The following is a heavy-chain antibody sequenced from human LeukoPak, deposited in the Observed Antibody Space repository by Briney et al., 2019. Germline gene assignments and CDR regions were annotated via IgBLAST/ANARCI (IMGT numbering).Heavy chain of an antibody. CDR2: ISGSGGS. J-gene: IGHJ5*02. D-gene: IGHD2-8*02. CDR3: AKVQVGGVFDT. Sequence: GGTLRLSCAASGFTFSSYGMTWVRQAPGKGLEWVSAISGSGGSKYADSVKGRFTISRDNSKNTLFLQMNSLRAEDTAVYYCAKVQVGGVFDTWGQGTLVTVSS. CDR1: GFTFSSYG. V-gene: IGHV3-23*01.